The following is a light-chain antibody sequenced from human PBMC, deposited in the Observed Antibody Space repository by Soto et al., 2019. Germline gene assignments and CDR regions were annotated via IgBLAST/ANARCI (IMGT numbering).Light chain of an antibody. CDR3: MQGTHWPPIT. Sequence: DVVMTQSPLSLPVTLGQPASISCRSSQSLVYSEGNTYLNWFQQRPGQSPRRLIYKVSNRDSGVPDRFCGSGSGTDFTLKISRVGAEDVGVYYCMQGTHWPPITFGQGTRLEIK. CDR1: QSLVYSEGNTY. J-gene: IGKJ5*01. V-gene: IGKV2-30*01. CDR2: KVS.